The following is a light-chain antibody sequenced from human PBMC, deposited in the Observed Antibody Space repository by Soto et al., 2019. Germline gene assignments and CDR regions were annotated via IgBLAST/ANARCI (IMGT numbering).Light chain of an antibody. CDR1: QSVLYSSNNKNY. CDR2: WAS. CDR3: QQYYSTRT. V-gene: IGKV4-1*01. J-gene: IGKJ1*01. Sequence: DIVMTQSPDSLAVSLGERATINCKSSQSVLYSSNNKNYLAWYQQKPGQPPKLLIYWASTRESGVPDRCSGSGSETDFTLTISSLQAEDVSVYYCQQYYSTRTFGQGTKVEIK.